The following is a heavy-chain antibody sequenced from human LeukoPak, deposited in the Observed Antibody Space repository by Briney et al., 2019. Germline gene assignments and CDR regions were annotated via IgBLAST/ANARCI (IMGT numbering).Heavy chain of an antibody. CDR1: GFTFNSYA. Sequence: GGSLRLSCAVSGFTFNSYAMNWVRQAPGKGPEWVGRIKSKNDGGTADYGSPVKGRFTISRDDSKNTLYLQMNSLISDDTAIYYCTPVMVEDRGFWGQGTLVTVSS. V-gene: IGHV3-15*01. J-gene: IGHJ4*02. D-gene: IGHD2-15*01. CDR3: TPVMVEDRGF. CDR2: IKSKNDGGTA.